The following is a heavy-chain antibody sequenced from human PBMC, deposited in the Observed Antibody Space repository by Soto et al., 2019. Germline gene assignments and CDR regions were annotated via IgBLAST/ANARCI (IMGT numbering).Heavy chain of an antibody. D-gene: IGHD3-9*01. CDR2: IYYRGNA. Sequence: QLQLQESGPGLVKPSETLSLTCSVSDDSINSDKYYWGWIRQPPGKGLEWIGSIYYRGNAYYNPYPQTRVTISLDKSKSQFSLKLNSVTAADSAVYFCARLEGLATISYYFDFWGPGALVTVSS. CDR1: DDSINSDKYY. CDR3: ARLEGLATISYYFDF. V-gene: IGHV4-39*01. J-gene: IGHJ4*02.